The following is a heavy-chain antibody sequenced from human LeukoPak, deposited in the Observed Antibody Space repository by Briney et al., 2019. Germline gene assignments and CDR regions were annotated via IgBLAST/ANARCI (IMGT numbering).Heavy chain of an antibody. Sequence: AASVKVSCKASGYTFTSYDINWVRQATGQGLEWMGWMNLNSGNTGYAQKFQGRVTMTRNTSISTAYMELSSLRSEDTAVYYCARGQRVVVAVHEPWGQGTLVTVSS. CDR2: MNLNSGNT. J-gene: IGHJ5*02. D-gene: IGHD2-15*01. CDR1: GYTFTSYD. CDR3: ARGQRVVVAVHEP. V-gene: IGHV1-8*01.